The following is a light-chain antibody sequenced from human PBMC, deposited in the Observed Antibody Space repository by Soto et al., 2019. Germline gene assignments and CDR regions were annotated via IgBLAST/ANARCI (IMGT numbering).Light chain of an antibody. CDR2: GAS. V-gene: IGKV3-15*01. CDR1: QSVTSS. J-gene: IGKJ2*01. Sequence: EIVMTHSPATLSVSPGERATLSCRASQSVTSSLAWYQQKPGQAPRLLIYGASSRATGIPARFSGRGSGTEFTLTISSLQSEDFAVYYCQQYSDWPYTFGQGTKLEIK. CDR3: QQYSDWPYT.